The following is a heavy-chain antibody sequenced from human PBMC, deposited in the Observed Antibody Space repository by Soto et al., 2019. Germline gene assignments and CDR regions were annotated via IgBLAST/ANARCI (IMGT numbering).Heavy chain of an antibody. J-gene: IGHJ4*02. V-gene: IGHV3-30*18. CDR2: ISYEGSEK. CDR1: GFTFSNNG. Sequence: QVHLVESGGGVVQPGRSLRLSCAASGFTFSNNGMHWVRQAPGKGLEWMGVISYEGSEKYYAGSVKGRFTISRDNSKNTLYLQMDTLRAEATAIYYCVKDKGAAAGFDYWGQGILVTVYS. CDR3: VKDKGAAAGFDY. D-gene: IGHD6-13*01.